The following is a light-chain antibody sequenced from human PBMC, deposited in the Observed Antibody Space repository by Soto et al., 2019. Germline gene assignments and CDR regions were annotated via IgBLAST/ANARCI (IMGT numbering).Light chain of an antibody. Sequence: DIQMTQSPSSVSAFVGDRVTITCRASQGISRSLAWYQQKSGEAPKLLIFGASLLQSGVPSRFSGGGSGTDFTLTITRLPPDDFATYYCQQSNSVPFTFGPGTKVDIK. V-gene: IGKV1-12*01. J-gene: IGKJ3*01. CDR3: QQSNSVPFT. CDR2: GAS. CDR1: QGISRS.